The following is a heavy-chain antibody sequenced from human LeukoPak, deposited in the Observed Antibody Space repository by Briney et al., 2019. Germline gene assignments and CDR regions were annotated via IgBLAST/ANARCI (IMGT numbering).Heavy chain of an antibody. CDR2: IYYSGST. V-gene: IGHV4-39*07. D-gene: IGHD3-16*01. CDR1: GGSISSSSYY. J-gene: IGHJ5*02. Sequence: KPSETLSLTCTVSGGSISSSSYYWGWIRQPPGKGLEWIGSIYYSGSTYYNPSLKSRVTISVDTSKNQFSLKLSSVTAADTAVYYCARDGWGGWFDPWGQGTLVTVSS. CDR3: ARDGWGGWFDP.